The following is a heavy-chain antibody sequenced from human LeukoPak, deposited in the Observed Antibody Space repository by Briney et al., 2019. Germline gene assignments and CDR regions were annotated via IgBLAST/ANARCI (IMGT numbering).Heavy chain of an antibody. CDR1: GFTFSSYA. J-gene: IGHJ4*02. V-gene: IGHV3-23*01. CDR2: LSGSGGST. CDR3: AKVANGYCSGGSCYSSFDY. D-gene: IGHD2-15*01. Sequence: GGSLRLSCAASGFTFSSYAMSWVRQAPGKGLEWVSALSGSGGSTYYADSVKGRFTISRDNSKNTLYLQMNSLRAEDTAVYYCAKVANGYCSGGSCYSSFDYWGQGTLVTVSS.